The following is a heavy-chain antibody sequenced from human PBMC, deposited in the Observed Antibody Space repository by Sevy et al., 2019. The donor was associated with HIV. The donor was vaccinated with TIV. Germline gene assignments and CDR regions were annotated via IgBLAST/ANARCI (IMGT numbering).Heavy chain of an antibody. D-gene: IGHD3-16*01. CDR3: AGGDTTMITDLDY. V-gene: IGHV3-23*01. Sequence: GGCLRLSCAASGLTLTTTGMSWVRQAPGKGLEWVAGVTSDGTTYYADSVRDRFTVSRDNSKNTLYLQLKSLRADDTAVFYCAGGDTTMITDLDYWGQGTLVTVSS. CDR2: VTSDGTT. CDR1: GLTLTTTG. J-gene: IGHJ4*02.